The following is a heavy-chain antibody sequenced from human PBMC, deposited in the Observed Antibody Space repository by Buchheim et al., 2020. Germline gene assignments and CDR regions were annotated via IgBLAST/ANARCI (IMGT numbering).Heavy chain of an antibody. CDR3: ARDLVVAVGTATLDY. CDR2: SSSSSSYI. J-gene: IGHJ4*02. V-gene: IGHV3-21*02. CDR1: GITFSTYG. Sequence: EVQLVESGGGLVKPGGSLRLSCAASGITFSTYGMNWVRQVPGKGLEWVSYSSSSSSYISYADSLKGRFTISRDNARKLLYLQMNSLGAEDTAVYYCARDLVVAVGTATLDYWGQGTL. D-gene: IGHD1-26*01.